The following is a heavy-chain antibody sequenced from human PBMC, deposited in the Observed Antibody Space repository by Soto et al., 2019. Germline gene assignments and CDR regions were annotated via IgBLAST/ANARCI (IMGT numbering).Heavy chain of an antibody. J-gene: IGHJ5*02. CDR3: ARRNLLGYCSSTRSSAACFDP. Sequence: SETLSLTCTVSGGSISSSSYYWGWIRQPPGKGLEWIGSIYYSGSTYYNPSLKSRVTISVDTSKNQFSLKLSSVTAADTAVYYCARRNLLGYCSSTRSSAACFDPWGQGTLLTVS. V-gene: IGHV4-39*01. CDR2: IYYSGST. CDR1: GGSISSSSYY. D-gene: IGHD2-2*01.